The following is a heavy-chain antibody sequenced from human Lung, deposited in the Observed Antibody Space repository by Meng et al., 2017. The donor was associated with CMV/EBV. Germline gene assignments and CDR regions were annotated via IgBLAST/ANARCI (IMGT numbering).Heavy chain of an antibody. V-gene: IGHV3-30-3*01. CDR2: MSYDGSSK. CDR1: GFTFSSYA. D-gene: IGHD5-12*01. J-gene: IGHJ4*02. Sequence: GGSLRLSCAASGFTFSSYAMHWVRQAPGKGLEWVAIMSYDGSSKLYAGSVKGRFTISRDNSRNTLYLQMNSLRRDDTAVYYCVREGDRVGLGDLDYWGQGTLVXVSS. CDR3: VREGDRVGLGDLDY.